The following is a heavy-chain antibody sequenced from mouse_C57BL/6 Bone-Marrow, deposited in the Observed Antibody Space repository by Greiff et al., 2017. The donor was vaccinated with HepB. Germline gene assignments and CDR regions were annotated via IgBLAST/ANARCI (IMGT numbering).Heavy chain of an antibody. D-gene: IGHD2-4*01. CDR3: ARAYDYDEGPLGY. CDR1: GYSFTGYY. Sequence: VQLQQSGPELVTPGASVKISCKASGYSFTGYYMNWVKQSPEKSLEWIGEINPSTGGTTYNQKFKAKATLTVDTSSSTAYMQLSSLTSEDSAVYYCARAYDYDEGPLGYWGQGTSVTVSS. J-gene: IGHJ4*01. CDR2: INPSTGGT. V-gene: IGHV1-42*01.